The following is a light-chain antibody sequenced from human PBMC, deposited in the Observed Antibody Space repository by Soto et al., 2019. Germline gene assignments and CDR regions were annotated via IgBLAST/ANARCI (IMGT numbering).Light chain of an antibody. V-gene: IGKV1-39*01. CDR2: AAS. CDR3: QQSYNSPPT. CDR1: GSIRTY. Sequence: DIQMTQSPSSLSASVGDRVTITCRASGSIRTYLNWYQHKPGKAPKLLIFAASTLQSGIPSRFSGSGSGTDFIFTITSLQPEDFATYFCQQSYNSPPTFGPGTKVDIK. J-gene: IGKJ1*01.